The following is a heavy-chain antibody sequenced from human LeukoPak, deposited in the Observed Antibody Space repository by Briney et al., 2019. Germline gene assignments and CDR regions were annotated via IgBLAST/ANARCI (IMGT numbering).Heavy chain of an antibody. CDR2: FDPKEGKR. V-gene: IGHV1-24*01. J-gene: IGHJ4*01. CDR1: GYTFTGYY. Sequence: ASVKVSCKASGYTFTGYYIHWVRQAPGKGLEWMGGFDPKEGKRVYAQNFQGRVTMTEDTSSGSAYMELNSLRSEDTGVYYCTTREIVVEPALTSMVRGVLWRSDFWGHGTLVTVSS. D-gene: IGHD3-10*01. CDR3: TTREIVVEPALTSMVRGVLWRSDF.